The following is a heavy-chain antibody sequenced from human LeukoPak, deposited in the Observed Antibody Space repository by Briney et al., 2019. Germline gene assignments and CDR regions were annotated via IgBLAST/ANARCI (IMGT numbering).Heavy chain of an antibody. V-gene: IGHV4-38-2*02. D-gene: IGHD6-13*01. J-gene: IGHJ4*02. CDR1: GYSISYGYF. CDR3: ASLTRDGYHFEW. Sequence: SETLSLTCSVSGYSISYGYFWAWIRQPPGKGLEWIGSVYHSGSTHYTPSFKSRVTISLDTSKNHFSLKLTSVTAADTAVYFCASLTRDGYHFEWWGRGTLVTVSS. CDR2: VYHSGST.